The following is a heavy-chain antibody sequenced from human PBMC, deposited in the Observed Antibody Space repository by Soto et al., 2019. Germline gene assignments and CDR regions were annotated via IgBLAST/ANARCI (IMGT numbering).Heavy chain of an antibody. V-gene: IGHV3-33*06. J-gene: IGHJ4*02. D-gene: IGHD2-2*01. CDR2: IWYDGSNK. Sequence: PGGSLRLSCAASGFTFSSYGMHWVRQAPGKGLEWVAVIWYDGSNKYYADSVKGRFTISRDNSKNSLFLQMNSLRVEDTAVYFCAKLASWEIDFWGQGTLVTVSS. CDR1: GFTFSSYG. CDR3: AKLASWEIDF.